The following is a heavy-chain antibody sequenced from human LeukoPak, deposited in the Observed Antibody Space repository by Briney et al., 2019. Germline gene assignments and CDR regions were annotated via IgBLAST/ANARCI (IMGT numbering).Heavy chain of an antibody. CDR1: GFNFDNFA. CDR3: ARPSPPGDGYNPPDH. J-gene: IGHJ4*02. Sequence: GGSLRLSCVVSGFNFDNFAMHWVRQPLGKGLEWVAVISHDGRTKYYADSMKGRITISRDNSKNTLFLQMNNLRSEDTAVYFCARPSPPGDGYNPPDHWGQGTLVAVSS. CDR2: ISHDGRTK. V-gene: IGHV3-30*04. D-gene: IGHD5-24*01.